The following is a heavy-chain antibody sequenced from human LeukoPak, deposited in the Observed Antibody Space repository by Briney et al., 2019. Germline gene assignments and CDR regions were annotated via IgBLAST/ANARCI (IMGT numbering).Heavy chain of an antibody. CDR3: AKGSRNSRPYYFDF. J-gene: IGHJ4*02. CDR2: IAGSGDDT. CDR1: GFTFNNYA. Sequence: GGSLRLSCAASGFTFNNYAMSWVRQAPGKVLEWVSAIAGSGDDTYHADSVKGRFTISRDNSKNTLYLQMNSLRAEDTAVYYCAKGSRNSRPYYFDFWGQGTLVTVSS. V-gene: IGHV3-23*01. D-gene: IGHD6-19*01.